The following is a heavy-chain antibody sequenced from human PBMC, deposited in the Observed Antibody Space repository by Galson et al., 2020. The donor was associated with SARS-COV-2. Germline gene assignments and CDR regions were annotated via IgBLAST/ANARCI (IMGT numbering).Heavy chain of an antibody. Sequence: ASVKVSCKASGYTFNTYIIHWLRQAPGQRLEWVGWLNAGNGRTRYSEDFQGRVSITRDTSTNTVDMELSSLTSEDTAVYFCARGSGLPSGWLPILFDYWGHGTLVTVSS. CDR1: GYTFNTYI. CDR3: ARGSGLPSGWLPILFDY. CDR2: LNAGNGRT. D-gene: IGHD3-3*01. J-gene: IGHJ4*01. V-gene: IGHV1-3*03.